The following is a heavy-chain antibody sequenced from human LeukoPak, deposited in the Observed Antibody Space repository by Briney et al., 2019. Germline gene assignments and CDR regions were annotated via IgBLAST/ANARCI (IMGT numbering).Heavy chain of an antibody. CDR3: ARGLWFGELSAEY. CDR1: GGSISSGSYY. J-gene: IGHJ4*02. V-gene: IGHV4-61*02. CDR2: IYTSGST. D-gene: IGHD3-10*01. Sequence: SETLSLTYTVSGGSISSGSYYWSWIRQPAGKGLEWIGRIYTSGSTNYNPSLKSRVTISVDTSKNQFSLKLSSVTAADTAVYYCARGLWFGELSAEYWGQGTLVTVSS.